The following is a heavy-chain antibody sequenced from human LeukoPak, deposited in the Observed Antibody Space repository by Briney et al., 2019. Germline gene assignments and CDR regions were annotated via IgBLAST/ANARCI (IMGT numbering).Heavy chain of an antibody. CDR1: GFTFSSYS. J-gene: IGHJ4*02. V-gene: IGHV3-23*01. Sequence: GGSLRLSCAASGFTFSSYSMNWVRQAPGKGLEWVSAISGGGGSTYYADSVKGRFTISRDNSKNTLYLQMNSLRAEDTAVYYCAKDSDYDSSGYYGGFDYWGQGTLVTVSS. D-gene: IGHD3-22*01. CDR3: AKDSDYDSSGYYGGFDY. CDR2: ISGGGGST.